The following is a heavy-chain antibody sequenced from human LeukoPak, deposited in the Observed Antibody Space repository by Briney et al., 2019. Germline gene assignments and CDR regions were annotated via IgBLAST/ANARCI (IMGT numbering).Heavy chain of an antibody. D-gene: IGHD3-3*01. CDR2: ISWNSGSI. CDR1: GFTFDDYA. V-gene: IGHV3-9*01. J-gene: IGHJ3*02. CDR3: AKGLGTIFGVVIIPAFDI. Sequence: GRSLRLSCAASGFTFDDYAMHWVRQAPGKGLEWVSGISWNSGSIGYADSVKGRFTISRDNAKNSLYLQMNSLRAEDTAMYYCAKGLGTIFGVVIIPAFDIWGQGTMVTVSS.